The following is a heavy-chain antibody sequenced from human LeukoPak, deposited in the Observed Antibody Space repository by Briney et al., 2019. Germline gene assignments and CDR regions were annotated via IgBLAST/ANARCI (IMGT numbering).Heavy chain of an antibody. D-gene: IGHD3-10*01. J-gene: IGHJ6*02. Sequence: PGRSLRLSCAASGFTFDGYAMHWVRQAPGKGLEWVSGISWNSGSIDYTDSVRGRFTISRDNAKNSLDLQMNSLRAEDTALYYCAKGYGLTPKYGMDVWGQGTTVTVSS. CDR2: ISWNSGSI. CDR3: AKGYGLTPKYGMDV. V-gene: IGHV3-9*01. CDR1: GFTFDGYA.